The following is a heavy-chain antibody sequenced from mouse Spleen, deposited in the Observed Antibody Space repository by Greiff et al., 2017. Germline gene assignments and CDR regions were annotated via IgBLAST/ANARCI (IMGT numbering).Heavy chain of an antibody. J-gene: IGHJ1*01. CDR1: GYSITSGYD. CDR3: ARGPYGNYLGYFDV. D-gene: IGHD2-1*01. Sequence: DVQLQESGPGMVKPSQSLSLTCTVTGYSITSGYDWHWIRHFPGNKLEWMGYISYSGSTNYNPSLKSRISITHDTSKNHFFLKLNSVTTEDTATYYCARGPYGNYLGYFDVWGAGTTVTVSS. V-gene: IGHV3-1*01. CDR2: ISYSGST.